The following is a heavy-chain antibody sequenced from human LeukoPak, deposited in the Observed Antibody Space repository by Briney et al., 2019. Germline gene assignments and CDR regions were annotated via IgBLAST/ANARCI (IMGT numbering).Heavy chain of an antibody. CDR1: GFTFSSYG. D-gene: IGHD2-15*01. V-gene: IGHV3-33*06. CDR2: IWYDGSNK. J-gene: IGHJ4*02. Sequence: GGSLRLSCAASGFTFSSYGMHWVRQAPGKGLEWVAVIWYDGSNKYYADSVKGRFTISRDNSKNTLYLQMNSLRAEDTAVYYCAKGGSGDNYFDYWGQGTLVTVSS. CDR3: AKGGSGDNYFDY.